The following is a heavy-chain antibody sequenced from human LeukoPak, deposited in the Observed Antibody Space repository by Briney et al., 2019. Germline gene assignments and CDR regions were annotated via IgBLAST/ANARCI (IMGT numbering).Heavy chain of an antibody. J-gene: IGHJ6*02. V-gene: IGHV3-48*03. Sequence: GGSLRLACAASGFTFSSYEMNWVRQAPGQGLELVSYISSSGSTIYYADSVKGRFTISRDNAKNSLYLQRNSLRAEDTAVYYCAREADDFWSDLTYYYYGMDVWGQGTTVTVSS. CDR2: ISSSGSTI. CDR3: AREADDFWSDLTYYYYGMDV. D-gene: IGHD3-3*01. CDR1: GFTFSSYE.